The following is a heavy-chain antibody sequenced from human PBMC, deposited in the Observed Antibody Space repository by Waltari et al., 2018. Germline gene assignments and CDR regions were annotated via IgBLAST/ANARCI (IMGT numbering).Heavy chain of an antibody. V-gene: IGHV4-30-4*08. Sequence: QVQLQESGPGLVKPSQTLSLTCTVSGVSIRSGDDHWNWIRQPPGTGLEWIGYVYYSGSTYYNPSLKSRLTISVDTSKNQFYLHLNSVTAADTAVYYCARADYYYDKNWFDPWGQGTPVTVSS. CDR2: VYYSGST. CDR1: GVSIRSGDDH. J-gene: IGHJ5*02. CDR3: ARADYYYDKNWFDP. D-gene: IGHD3-22*01.